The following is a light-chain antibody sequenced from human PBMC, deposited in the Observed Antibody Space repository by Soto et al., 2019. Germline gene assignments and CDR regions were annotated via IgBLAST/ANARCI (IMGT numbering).Light chain of an antibody. CDR2: EVN. V-gene: IGLV2-18*02. Sequence: QSPLSQPPSVSGTPGQSVTLSCTGTSTDIGSYNRVSWYQQPPGTAPKLIIYEVNNRPSGVPDRFSGAKSVNTAYLTISGLQAEDEADYYCSSYTSRSSLVFGGGTKLTV. J-gene: IGLJ2*01. CDR3: SSYTSRSSLV. CDR1: STDIGSYNR.